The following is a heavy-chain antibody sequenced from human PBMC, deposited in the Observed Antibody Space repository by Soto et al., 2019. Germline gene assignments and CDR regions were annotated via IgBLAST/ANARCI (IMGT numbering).Heavy chain of an antibody. CDR3: AQTVEYSSSVKWFDP. Sequence: SETLSLTCTVSGGSISSYYWSWIRQPPGKGLEWIGYIYYSGSTNYNPSLKSRVTISVDTSKNQFSLKLSSVTAADTAVYYCAQTVEYSSSVKWFDPWGQGTLVTVSS. CDR1: GGSISSYY. CDR2: IYYSGST. J-gene: IGHJ5*02. D-gene: IGHD6-6*01. V-gene: IGHV4-59*01.